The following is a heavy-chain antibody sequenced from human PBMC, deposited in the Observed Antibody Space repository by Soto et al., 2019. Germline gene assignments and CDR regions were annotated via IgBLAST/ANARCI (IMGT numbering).Heavy chain of an antibody. CDR2: IYPGDSDT. V-gene: IGHV5-51*01. CDR1: GYSFTSYW. J-gene: IGHJ5*02. CDR3: ARGLSHGDSRNWFDP. Sequence: GESLKISCKGSGYSFTSYWIGWVRQMPGKGLEWMGIIYPGDSDTRYSPFFQGQVTNSADKSISTAYLQWSSLKASDTAMYYCARGLSHGDSRNWFDPWGQGTLVTVSS. D-gene: IGHD3-10*01.